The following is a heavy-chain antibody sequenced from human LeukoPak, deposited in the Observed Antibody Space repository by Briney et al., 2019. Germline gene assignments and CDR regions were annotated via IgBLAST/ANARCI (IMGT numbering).Heavy chain of an antibody. V-gene: IGHV4-4*02. Sequence: SGTLSLTCAVSGGSISSSNWWSWVRQPPGKGLEWIGEIYHSGSTNYNPSLKSRVTISVDKSKNQFSLKLSSVTAADTAVYYCARWGRITMIAVAQTDAFDIWGQGTMVTVSS. D-gene: IGHD3-22*01. CDR1: GGSISSSNW. CDR3: ARWGRITMIAVAQTDAFDI. CDR2: IYHSGST. J-gene: IGHJ3*02.